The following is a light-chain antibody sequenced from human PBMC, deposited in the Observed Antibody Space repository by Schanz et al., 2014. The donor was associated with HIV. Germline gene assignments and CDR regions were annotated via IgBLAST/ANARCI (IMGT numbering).Light chain of an antibody. J-gene: IGLJ2*01. Sequence: QSVLTQPPSASGTPGQRVTLSCSGSSSNIGTNTVHWYQQLPGTAPKLLIYSHNQRPSGVPDRFSGSKSGTSASLAISGLQSADEAEYYCAAWDDSRNGVVFGGGTKLTVL. V-gene: IGLV1-44*01. CDR1: SSNIGTNT. CDR3: AAWDDSRNGVV. CDR2: SHN.